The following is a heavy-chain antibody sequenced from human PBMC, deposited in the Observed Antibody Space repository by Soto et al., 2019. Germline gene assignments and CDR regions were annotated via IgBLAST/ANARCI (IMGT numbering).Heavy chain of an antibody. CDR2: INPSGGST. Sequence: ASVKVSCKASGYTFTSYYMHWVRQAPGQGLEWMGIINPSGGSTSYAQKFQGRVTMTRDTSTSTVYMELSSLRSEDTAVYYCARAKVIEVVAALLGMAVWGKGTMLTVSS. CDR3: ARAKVIEVVAALLGMAV. CDR1: GYTFTSYY. D-gene: IGHD2-15*01. V-gene: IGHV1-46*01. J-gene: IGHJ6*04.